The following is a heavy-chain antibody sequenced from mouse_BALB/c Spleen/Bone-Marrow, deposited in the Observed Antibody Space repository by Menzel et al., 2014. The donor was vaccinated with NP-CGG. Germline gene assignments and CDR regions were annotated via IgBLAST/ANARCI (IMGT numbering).Heavy chain of an antibody. CDR2: ISYSGST. Sequence: EVQLQQSGPGLVKPSQSLSLTCTVTGYLITSDYAWNWIRQFPGNKLEWMGYISYSGSTSYNPSLKSRISITRDTSKNQFFLQLNSVTTEDTATYYCARWRYAMDYWGQGTSVTVSS. V-gene: IGHV3-2*02. D-gene: IGHD2-14*01. CDR3: ARWRYAMDY. CDR1: GYLITSDYA. J-gene: IGHJ4*01.